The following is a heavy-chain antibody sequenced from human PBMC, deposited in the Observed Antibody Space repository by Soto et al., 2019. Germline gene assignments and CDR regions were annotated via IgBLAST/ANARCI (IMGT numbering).Heavy chain of an antibody. Sequence: HPGGSLRLSCAASGFTFSSYGMHWVRQAPGKGLEWVSAISGSGGSTYYADSVKGRFTISRDNSKNTLYLQMNSLRAEDTAVYYCAKEPYYDFWSGYKWFDPWGQGTLVTVSS. V-gene: IGHV3-23*01. D-gene: IGHD3-3*01. J-gene: IGHJ5*02. CDR3: AKEPYYDFWSGYKWFDP. CDR1: GFTFSSYG. CDR2: ISGSGGST.